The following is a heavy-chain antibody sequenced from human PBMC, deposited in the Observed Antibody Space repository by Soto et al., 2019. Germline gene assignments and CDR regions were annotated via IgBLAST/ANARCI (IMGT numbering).Heavy chain of an antibody. Sequence: ASVKVSCKASGDAFTNYYFHWVRQAPGQGLEWMGLINLSGGRTSYAQKFQGRVTMTRDTSTSTVYMEMSSLRSEDTAVYYCIKDDCSGNTCYLGLWGQGTLVTVSS. CDR2: INLSGGRT. V-gene: IGHV1-46*01. D-gene: IGHD2-15*01. J-gene: IGHJ4*02. CDR1: GDAFTNYY. CDR3: IKDDCSGNTCYLGL.